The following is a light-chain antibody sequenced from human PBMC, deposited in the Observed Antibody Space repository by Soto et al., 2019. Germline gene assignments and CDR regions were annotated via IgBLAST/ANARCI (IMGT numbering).Light chain of an antibody. CDR2: DAS. CDR1: QSVSTY. V-gene: IGKV3-20*01. CDR3: QQYGSSGT. Sequence: EIVLTQSPGTLSLSPGERATLSCRASQSVSTYLAWYQQKPGQAPRLLIYDASNRATGIPARFIGSGSGTDFTLTISRLEPEDFAVYYCQQYGSSGTFGQGTKVDIK. J-gene: IGKJ1*01.